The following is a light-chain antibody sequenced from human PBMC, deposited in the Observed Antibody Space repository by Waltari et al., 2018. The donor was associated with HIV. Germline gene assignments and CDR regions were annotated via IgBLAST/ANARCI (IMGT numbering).Light chain of an antibody. Sequence: QSALTQPASVSGSPGQSISISCTGTTSDVRDFYVSWYQHHPGKAPKVIIYEGSNRPSGVADRFSGSKSGNTASLTISALLPEDEADYFCCSYITSATPVFGGGTRVTVL. V-gene: IGLV2-14*01. CDR2: EGS. J-gene: IGLJ3*02. CDR1: TSDVRDFY. CDR3: CSYITSATPV.